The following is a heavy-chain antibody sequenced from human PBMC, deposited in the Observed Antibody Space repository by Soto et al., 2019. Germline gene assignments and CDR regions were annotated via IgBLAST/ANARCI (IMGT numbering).Heavy chain of an antibody. V-gene: IGHV4-31*03. CDR2: ISYSGST. CDR3: ARATGTLRSRNCDY. J-gene: IGHJ4*02. CDR1: GGSISSGGYY. Sequence: QVQLQESGPGLVKPSQTLSLTCTVSGGSISSGGYYWSWIRQYPGKGLEWIGYISYSGSTYYNPSLKSRITISVDTSKNQFSLRLSSVTAADTAVYYCARATGTLRSRNCDYWGQGSLVTVSS. D-gene: IGHD1-1*01.